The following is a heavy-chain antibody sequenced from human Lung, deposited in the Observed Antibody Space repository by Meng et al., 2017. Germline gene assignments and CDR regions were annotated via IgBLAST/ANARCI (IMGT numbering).Heavy chain of an antibody. Sequence: EVQLGESGGVVVQPGGSLRLSCAASGFTFDDYAMHWVRQAPGKGLEWVSLISWDGGSTYYADSVKGRFTISRDNSKNSLYLQMNSLRAEDTALYYCAKVAHSEDAFDIWGQGTMVTVSS. V-gene: IGHV3-43D*03. CDR2: ISWDGGST. CDR3: AKVAHSEDAFDI. J-gene: IGHJ3*02. D-gene: IGHD6-13*01. CDR1: GFTFDDYA.